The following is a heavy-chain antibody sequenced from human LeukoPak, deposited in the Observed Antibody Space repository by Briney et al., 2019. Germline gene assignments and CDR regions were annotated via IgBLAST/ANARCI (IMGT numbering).Heavy chain of an antibody. V-gene: IGHV3-48*01. CDR3: ARVLQTLGGVSFDY. CDR1: GFTFSSYA. D-gene: IGHD5/OR15-5a*01. CDR2: ISGSSSTI. Sequence: GGSLRLSCAASGFTFSSYAMNWVRQGPGTGLEWVSYISGSSSTIYYADSAKGRFTISRDNAKNSLYLQMNSPRAEDTAVYYCARVLQTLGGVSFDYWGQGTLVTVSS. J-gene: IGHJ4*02.